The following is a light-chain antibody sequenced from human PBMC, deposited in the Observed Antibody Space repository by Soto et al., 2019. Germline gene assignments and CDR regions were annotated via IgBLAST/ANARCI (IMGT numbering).Light chain of an antibody. Sequence: QSVLTQPPSVSGAPGQRVTISCTGSSSNLGAGYDVHWCQQLPGTAPKLLIFGNNNRPSGVPDRFSGSKSGTSASLPITGLQAEDEADYCCQSYDSSLSVHVVFGGGTKLTVL. CDR1: SSNLGAGYD. CDR3: QSYDSSLSVHVV. V-gene: IGLV1-40*01. J-gene: IGLJ2*01. CDR2: GNN.